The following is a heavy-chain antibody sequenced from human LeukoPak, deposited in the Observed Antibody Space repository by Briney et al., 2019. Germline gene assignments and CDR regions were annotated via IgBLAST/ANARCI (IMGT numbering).Heavy chain of an antibody. V-gene: IGHV4-59*01. Sequence: SETLSLTCTVSGGSISSYYWSWIRQPPGKGLEWIGYICYSGSTNYNPSLKSRATISVDTSKNQFSLKLSSVTAADTAVYYCARSRDGYLFDYWGQGTLVTVSS. D-gene: IGHD5-24*01. CDR2: ICYSGST. J-gene: IGHJ4*02. CDR3: ARSRDGYLFDY. CDR1: GGSISSYY.